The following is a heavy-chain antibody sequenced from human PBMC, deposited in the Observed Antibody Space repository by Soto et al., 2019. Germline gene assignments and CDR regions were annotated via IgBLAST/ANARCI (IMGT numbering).Heavy chain of an antibody. CDR2: IGTAGDT. CDR1: GFTFSSYD. V-gene: IGHV3-13*01. J-gene: IGHJ6*02. Sequence: EVQLVESGGGLVQPGGSLRLSCAASGFTFSSYDMHWVRQATGKGLEWVSAIGTAGDTYYPGSVKGRFTISRENAKNSLYLQMNSLRAEDTVVYYCARERGYYGMDVWGQGTTVTVSS. CDR3: ARERGYYGMDV.